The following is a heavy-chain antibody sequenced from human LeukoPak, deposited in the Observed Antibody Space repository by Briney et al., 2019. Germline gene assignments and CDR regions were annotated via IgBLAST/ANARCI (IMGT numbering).Heavy chain of an antibody. D-gene: IGHD6-6*01. CDR2: ISAYNGNT. J-gene: IGHJ4*02. V-gene: IGHV1-18*01. Sequence: ASVTVSFKASGYTFTSYDINWVRQAPGQGLEWMGWISAYNGNTNYAQKLQGRVTMTTDTSTSTAYMELRSLRSDDTAVYYCAREELSSSSGDYWGQGTLVTVSS. CDR1: GYTFTSYD. CDR3: AREELSSSSGDY.